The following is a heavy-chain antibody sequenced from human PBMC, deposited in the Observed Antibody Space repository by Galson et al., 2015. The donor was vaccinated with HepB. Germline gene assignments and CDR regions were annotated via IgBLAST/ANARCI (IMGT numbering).Heavy chain of an antibody. CDR3: ASFPGYYYDKSGYFDY. Sequence: QSGAEVKKPGESLKISCKGSGYIFTNNWIGWVRQMPGKGLEWMGIIYPGDSDTRYSPSFQGQVTISTDKSISTAYLQWNSLKASDTAMYYCASFPGYYYDKSGYFDYWGQGTLITVSS. V-gene: IGHV5-51*03. J-gene: IGHJ4*02. D-gene: IGHD3-22*01. CDR2: IYPGDSDT. CDR1: GYIFTNNW.